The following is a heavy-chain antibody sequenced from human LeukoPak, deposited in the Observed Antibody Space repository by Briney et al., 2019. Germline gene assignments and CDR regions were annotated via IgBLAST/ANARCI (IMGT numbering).Heavy chain of an antibody. Sequence: GGSLRLSCAASGFTLSNYDMNWVRQAPGKGLEWVGRIKSKNDGGAIDYIEPVKGRFTISRDDAKNTVYLQINSLKTEDTAMYYCTTDPRDWGQGTLVTVSS. J-gene: IGHJ4*02. CDR2: IKSKNDGGAI. V-gene: IGHV3-15*01. CDR1: GFTLSNYD. CDR3: TTDPRD.